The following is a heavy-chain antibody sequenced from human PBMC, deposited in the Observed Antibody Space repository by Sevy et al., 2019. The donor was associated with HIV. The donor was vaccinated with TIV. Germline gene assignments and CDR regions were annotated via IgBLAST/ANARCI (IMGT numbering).Heavy chain of an antibody. D-gene: IGHD6-13*01. CDR1: GFTFSSYW. V-gene: IGHV3-74*01. CDR3: ARVSSSWYNVDY. J-gene: IGHJ4*02. CDR2: INSDGSST. Sequence: GGSLRLSCAASGFTFSSYWVHWVRQAPGKGPVWVSRINSDGSSTSYADSVKGRFTISRDNAKNTLYLQMNSLRAEDTAVYYCARVSSSWYNVDYWGQGTLVTVSS.